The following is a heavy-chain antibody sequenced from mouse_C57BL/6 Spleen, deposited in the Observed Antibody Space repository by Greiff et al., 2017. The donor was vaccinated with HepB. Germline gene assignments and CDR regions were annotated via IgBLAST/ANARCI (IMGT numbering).Heavy chain of an antibody. V-gene: IGHV1-54*01. CDR1: GYAFTNYL. CDR3: ACSPDDYDVLWFAY. CDR2: IYPGSGGT. J-gene: IGHJ3*01. Sequence: QVQLQQSGAELVRPGTSVKVSCKASGYAFTNYLIEWVKQRPGQGLEWIGVIYPGSGGTNYNEKFKGKATLTADKSSSTAYMQLSSLTSEDSAVYFCACSPDDYDVLWFAYWGQGTLVTVSA. D-gene: IGHD2-4*01.